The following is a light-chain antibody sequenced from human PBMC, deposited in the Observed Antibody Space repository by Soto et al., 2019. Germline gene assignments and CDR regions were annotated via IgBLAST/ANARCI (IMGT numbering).Light chain of an antibody. CDR3: QSYDSGLSDYL. Sequence: QSALTQPASVSGSPGQSIAISCTGSSSDIGIYKYVSWYQQHPGKVPKLIIYEVTNRPSGVSNRFSGSKSGTSASLAITGLQAEDEADYYCQSYDSGLSDYLFGSGTKVTVL. J-gene: IGLJ1*01. CDR2: EVT. CDR1: SSDIGIYKY. V-gene: IGLV2-14*01.